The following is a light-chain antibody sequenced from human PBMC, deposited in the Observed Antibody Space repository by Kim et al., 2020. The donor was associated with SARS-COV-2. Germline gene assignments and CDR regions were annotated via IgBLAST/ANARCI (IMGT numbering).Light chain of an antibody. V-gene: IGLV2-8*01. CDR3: SSYAGSNTIYV. CDR1: SSDVGGYNS. Sequence: QSGTISCTGASSDVGGYNSVSWYQQHPGKAPKLMIYEVSKRPSGVPDRFSGSKSGNTASLTVSGLQAEDEADYYCSSYAGSNTIYVFGTGTKVTVL. J-gene: IGLJ1*01. CDR2: EVS.